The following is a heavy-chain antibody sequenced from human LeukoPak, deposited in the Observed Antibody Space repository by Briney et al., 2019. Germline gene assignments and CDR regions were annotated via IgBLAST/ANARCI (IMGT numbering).Heavy chain of an antibody. J-gene: IGHJ4*02. V-gene: IGHV4-59*01. D-gene: IGHD5-24*01. CDR2: ISYSGST. CDR1: GGSISSGY. CDR3: ARGVTWLQLCSFDY. Sequence: SETLSLTCTVSGGSISSGYWSWIRQPPGKGLEWIGYISYSGSTNYNPSLKSRVTISLDKSKNQFSLKVSSVTAADTAVYYCARGVTWLQLCSFDYWGQGTLVTVSS.